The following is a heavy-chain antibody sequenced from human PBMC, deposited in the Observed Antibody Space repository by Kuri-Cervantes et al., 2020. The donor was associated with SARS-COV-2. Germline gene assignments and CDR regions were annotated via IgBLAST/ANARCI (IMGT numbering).Heavy chain of an antibody. V-gene: IGHV3-23*01. J-gene: IGHJ4*02. Sequence: GGSLRLSCAASGFTFSSYARSWVRQAPGKGLEWVSAMSVSVGSTYYADSVKGRFTISRDNSKNTLYLQMNSLRAEDTAVYYCAKAGGYCSSTSCSQYGIPDYWGQGTLVTVSS. D-gene: IGHD2-2*01. CDR3: AKAGGYCSSTSCSQYGIPDY. CDR1: GFTFSSYA. CDR2: MSVSVGST.